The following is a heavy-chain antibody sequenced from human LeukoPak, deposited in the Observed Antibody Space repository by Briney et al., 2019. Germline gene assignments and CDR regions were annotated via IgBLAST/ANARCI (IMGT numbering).Heavy chain of an antibody. CDR2: INHSGST. CDR3: ARLIVGATRGYYMDV. J-gene: IGHJ6*03. V-gene: IGHV4-34*01. D-gene: IGHD1-26*01. Sequence: PSETLSLTCAVYGGSFSGYYWSWIRQPPGKGLEWIGEINHSGSTNYNPSLKSRVTISVDTSKNQFSLKLSSVTAADTAVYYCARLIVGATRGYYMDVWGKGTTVTVSS. CDR1: GGSFSGYY.